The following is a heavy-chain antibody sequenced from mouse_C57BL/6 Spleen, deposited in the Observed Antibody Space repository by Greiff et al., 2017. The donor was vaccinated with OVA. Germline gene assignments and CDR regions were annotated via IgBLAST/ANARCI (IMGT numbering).Heavy chain of an antibody. CDR3: ARDYGSRKFPYYFDY. D-gene: IGHD1-1*01. Sequence: ESGPGLVKPSQSLSLTCSVTGYSITSGYYWNWIRQFPGNKLEWMGYISYDGSNNYNPSLKNRISITRDTSKNQFFLKLNSVTTEDTATYYCARDYGSRKFPYYFDYWGQGTTLTVSS. J-gene: IGHJ2*01. CDR1: GYSITSGYY. V-gene: IGHV3-6*01. CDR2: ISYDGSN.